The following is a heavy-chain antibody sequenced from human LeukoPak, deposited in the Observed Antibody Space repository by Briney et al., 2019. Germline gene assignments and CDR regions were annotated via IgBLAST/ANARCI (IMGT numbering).Heavy chain of an antibody. CDR3: AREAILTGYYEFDY. CDR2: INPNSGGT. CDR1: GYTFTGYY. J-gene: IGHJ4*02. V-gene: IGHV1-2*02. D-gene: IGHD3-9*01. Sequence: ASVKVSCKASGYTFTGYYMHWVQQAPGQGLEWMGWINPNSGGTNYAQKFQGRVTMTRDTSISTAYMELSRLRSDDTAVYYCAREAILTGYYEFDYWGQGTLVTVSS.